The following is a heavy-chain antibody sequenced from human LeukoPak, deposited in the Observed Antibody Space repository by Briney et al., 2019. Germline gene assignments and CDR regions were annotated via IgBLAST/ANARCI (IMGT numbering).Heavy chain of an antibody. J-gene: IGHJ5*02. CDR1: GFTFSSYA. D-gene: IGHD2-15*01. Sequence: GGSLRLSCAASGFTFSSYAMHWVRQAPGKGLEWAAVISYDGSNKYYADSVKGRFTISRDNSKNTLYLQMNSLRAEDTAVYYCARGGIEYCSGGSCNWFDPWGQGTLVTVSS. CDR2: ISYDGSNK. CDR3: ARGGIEYCSGGSCNWFDP. V-gene: IGHV3-30*04.